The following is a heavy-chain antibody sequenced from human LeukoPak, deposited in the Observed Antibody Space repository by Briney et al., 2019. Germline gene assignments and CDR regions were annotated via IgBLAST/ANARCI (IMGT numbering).Heavy chain of an antibody. CDR2: IVNGGDI. CDR1: GFSVSDKY. Sequence: GGSLRLSCAASGFSVSDKYMTWVRQAPGKGLEWVSAIVNGGDIYHADSVKGRFTISRDNSRNTFYLQMNNLRVEDTAVYYCARGSQYQLRGEAYYYYMDVWGKGTTVTVSS. D-gene: IGHD2-2*01. V-gene: IGHV3-53*01. J-gene: IGHJ6*03. CDR3: ARGSQYQLRGEAYYYYMDV.